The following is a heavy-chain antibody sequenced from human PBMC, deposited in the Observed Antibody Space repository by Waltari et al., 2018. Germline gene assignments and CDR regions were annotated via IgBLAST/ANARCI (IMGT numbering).Heavy chain of an antibody. CDR3: ARLFCLSSSCYRGWFDS. Sequence: QVRLVQSGAEVKKPGASVKVSCEASGYTFIDYDIYWVRQGTGQGLEWMGWMNPKSGKSGSAQKFQGRVTMTRNTSISTVYMELTSLASEDTAVYYCARLFCLSSSCYRGWFDSWGQGSLVTVSS. D-gene: IGHD2-2*02. V-gene: IGHV1-8*01. J-gene: IGHJ5*01. CDR1: GYTFIDYD. CDR2: MNPKSGKS.